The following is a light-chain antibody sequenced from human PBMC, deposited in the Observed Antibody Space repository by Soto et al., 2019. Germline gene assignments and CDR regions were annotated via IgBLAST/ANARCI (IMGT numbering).Light chain of an antibody. Sequence: DIQMTQSPSTLSGSVGDRVTITCRASQTSSSWLAWYQQKPWKAPKLLIYKASTLKSGVPSRFSGSGSGTEFTLTISSLQPDDFATYYCQHYNSYSEAFGQGTKVDIK. CDR3: QHYNSYSEA. CDR1: QTSSSW. CDR2: KAS. V-gene: IGKV1-5*03. J-gene: IGKJ1*01.